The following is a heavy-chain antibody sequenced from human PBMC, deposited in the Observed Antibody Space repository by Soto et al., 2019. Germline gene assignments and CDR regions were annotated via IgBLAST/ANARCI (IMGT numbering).Heavy chain of an antibody. CDR2: IYYSGST. J-gene: IGHJ5*02. CDR1: GGSISSGGYY. V-gene: IGHV4-31*03. D-gene: IGHD3-22*01. Sequence: SETLSLTCTVSGGSISSGGYYWSWIRQHPGKGLEWIGYIYYSGSTYYNPSLKSRVTISVDTSKNQFSLKLSSVTAADTAVYYCARTRGVHYYDSSETNWFDPWGQGTLVTVSS. CDR3: ARTRGVHYYDSSETNWFDP.